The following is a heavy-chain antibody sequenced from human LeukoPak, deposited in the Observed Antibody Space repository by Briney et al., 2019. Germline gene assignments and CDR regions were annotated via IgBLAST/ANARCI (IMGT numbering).Heavy chain of an antibody. CDR3: ARSPPVVGSMDV. V-gene: IGHV4-31*03. CDR2: IYYSGST. CDR1: GGSISSGGYY. J-gene: IGHJ6*02. D-gene: IGHD1-26*01. Sequence: SETLSLTCTVSGGSISSGGYYWGWLRQHPGKGLEWIGYIYYSGSTYYNPSLKSRVTISVDTSKNQFSLKLSSVTAADTAVYYCARSPPVVGSMDVWGQGTTVTVSS.